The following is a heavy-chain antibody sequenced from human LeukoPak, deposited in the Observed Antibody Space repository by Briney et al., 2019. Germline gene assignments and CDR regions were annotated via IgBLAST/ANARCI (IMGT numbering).Heavy chain of an antibody. Sequence: GGSLRLSCAASGFTFDDYGMSWVRQAPGKGLEWVSGINWNGGSTGYADSVKGRFTISRDNAKNTLYLQMNSLRAEDTAVYYCARGQPKYYGTYNWFDPWGQGTLVTVSS. D-gene: IGHD2/OR15-2a*01. J-gene: IGHJ5*02. CDR1: GFTFDDYG. CDR2: INWNGGST. V-gene: IGHV3-20*04. CDR3: ARGQPKYYGTYNWFDP.